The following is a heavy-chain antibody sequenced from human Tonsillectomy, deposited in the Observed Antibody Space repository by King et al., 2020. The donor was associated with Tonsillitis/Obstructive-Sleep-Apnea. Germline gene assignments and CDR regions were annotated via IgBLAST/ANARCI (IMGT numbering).Heavy chain of an antibody. CDR1: GYSFTSYW. V-gene: IGHV5-51*01. Sequence: VQLVESGAEVKKPGESLKISCTGSGYSFTSYWIGWVRQMPGKGLEWMGIIYPGDSDTRYSPSFQGQVTISADKSISTPYLQWSSLKASDTAMYYCAGGTYYDFWSGYYDAFDIWGQGTMVTVSS. CDR3: AGGTYYDFWSGYYDAFDI. D-gene: IGHD3-3*01. CDR2: IYPGDSDT. J-gene: IGHJ3*02.